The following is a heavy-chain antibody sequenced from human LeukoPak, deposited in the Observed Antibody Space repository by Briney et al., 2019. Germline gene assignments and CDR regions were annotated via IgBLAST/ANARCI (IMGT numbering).Heavy chain of an antibody. Sequence: PSETLSLTCTVSGYSISSGHYWGWIRQPPGKGLEWIGSIYRSGTTYYNPSLKSRVTISVDTSKNKNQISLSLSSVTAAHTAVYYCARIYTGYPGVYWGQGTLVTVSP. CDR3: ARIYTGYPGVY. D-gene: IGHD5-12*01. V-gene: IGHV4-38-2*02. J-gene: IGHJ4*02. CDR2: IYRSGTT. CDR1: GYSISSGHY.